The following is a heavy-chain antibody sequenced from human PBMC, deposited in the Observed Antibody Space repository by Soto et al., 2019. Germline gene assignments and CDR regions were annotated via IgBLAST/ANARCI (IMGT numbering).Heavy chain of an antibody. V-gene: IGHV1-2*04. CDR3: ARARGGYDAKQYYYYYGMDV. J-gene: IGHJ6*02. D-gene: IGHD5-12*01. CDR1: GYTFTGYY. CDR2: INPNSGGT. Sequence: QVQLVQSGAEVKKPGASVKVSSKASGYTFTGYYMHWVRQAPGQGLEWMGWINPNSGGTNYAQKFQGWVTMTRDTSISTAYMELSRLTSDDTAVYYCARARGGYDAKQYYYYYGMDVWGQGSTVTVSS.